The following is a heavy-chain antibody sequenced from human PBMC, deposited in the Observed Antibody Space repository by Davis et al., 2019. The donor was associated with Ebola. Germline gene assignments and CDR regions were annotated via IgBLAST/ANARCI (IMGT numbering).Heavy chain of an antibody. CDR3: ARGLYTSAFDWFDS. J-gene: IGHJ5*01. V-gene: IGHV1-18*01. CDR1: GYTFTSYA. CDR2: ISAYNGNT. D-gene: IGHD1-26*01. Sequence: AASVKVSCKASGYTFTSYAMHWVRQAPGQGLEWMGWISAYNGNTNYAQKLQGRVTMTTDTSTSTAYMELRSLRSDDTAVYYCARGLYTSAFDWFDSWGQGALVTVTS.